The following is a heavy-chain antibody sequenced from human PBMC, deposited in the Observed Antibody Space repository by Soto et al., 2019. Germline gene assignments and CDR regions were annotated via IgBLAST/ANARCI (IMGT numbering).Heavy chain of an antibody. D-gene: IGHD3-16*01. V-gene: IGHV3-43*01. Sequence: PGGSLRLSCAASGFTFDDYTMHWVRQAPGKGLEWVSLISWDGGSTYYADSVKGRFTISRDNSKNSLYLQMNSLRTEDTALYYCAKVFEITYYYYGMDVWGQGTTVTVSS. CDR3: AKVFEITYYYYGMDV. CDR1: GFTFDDYT. J-gene: IGHJ6*02. CDR2: ISWDGGST.